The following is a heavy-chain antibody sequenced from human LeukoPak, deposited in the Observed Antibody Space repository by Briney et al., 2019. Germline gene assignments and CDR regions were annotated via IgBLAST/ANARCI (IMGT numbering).Heavy chain of an antibody. CDR1: GGSFSGYY. D-gene: IGHD6-13*01. V-gene: IGHV4-34*01. Sequence: SETLSLTCAVYGGSFSGYYWSWIRQPPGKGLEWIGEINHSGSTNYNPSLKGRVTISVDTSKNQFSLKLSSVTAADTAVYYCARLIAAAGPNYYYYGMDVWGQGTTVTVSS. CDR2: INHSGST. CDR3: ARLIAAAGPNYYYYGMDV. J-gene: IGHJ6*02.